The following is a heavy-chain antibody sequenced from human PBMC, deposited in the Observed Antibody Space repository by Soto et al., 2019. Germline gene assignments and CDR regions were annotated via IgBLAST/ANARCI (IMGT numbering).Heavy chain of an antibody. CDR2: IDWDDDK. CDR1: GFSLSTSGMC. Sequence: ESGPTLVNPTQPLTLTCTFSGFSLSTSGMCVSWIRQPPGKALEWLALIDWDDDKYYSTSLKTRLTISKDTSKNQVVLTMTNMDPVDTATYYCARWEGIAAAGKGGNAFDIWGQGTMVTVSS. V-gene: IGHV2-70*01. CDR3: ARWEGIAAAGKGGNAFDI. D-gene: IGHD6-13*01. J-gene: IGHJ3*02.